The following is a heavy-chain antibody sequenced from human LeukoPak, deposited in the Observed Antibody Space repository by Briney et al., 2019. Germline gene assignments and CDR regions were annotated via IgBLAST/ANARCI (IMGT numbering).Heavy chain of an antibody. CDR1: GFTFSSYS. CDR3: ARDSVQLWSHDY. V-gene: IGHV3-21*01. Sequence: GGSLRLSCAASGFTFSSYSMNWVRQAQGKGLEWVSSISSSSSYIYYADSVKGRFTISRDNAKNSLYLQMNSLRAEDTAVYYCARDSVQLWSHDYWGQGTLVTVSS. J-gene: IGHJ4*02. CDR2: ISSSSSYI. D-gene: IGHD5-18*01.